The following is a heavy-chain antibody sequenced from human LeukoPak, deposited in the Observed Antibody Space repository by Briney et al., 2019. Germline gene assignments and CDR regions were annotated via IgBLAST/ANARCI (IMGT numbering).Heavy chain of an antibody. J-gene: IGHJ4*02. CDR1: GFTVSDNY. Sequence: GGSLRLSCTVSGFTVSDNYMRWVRQAPGKGLEWVSAFYVGGNTFYADSVKGRFTISRDNSKNTLYLQLNSLSAEDTAVYFCARGFGGSYRYLDYWGQGTLVTVSS. CDR2: FYVGGNT. V-gene: IGHV3-53*01. D-gene: IGHD3-16*02. CDR3: ARGFGGSYRYLDY.